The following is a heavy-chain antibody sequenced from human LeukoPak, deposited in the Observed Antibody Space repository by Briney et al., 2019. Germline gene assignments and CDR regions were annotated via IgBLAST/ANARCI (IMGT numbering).Heavy chain of an antibody. CDR1: GFTFSNAW. Sequence: GGSLRLSCAASGFTFSNAWMNWVRQASGKGLEWVGRIRREGNNYATAYAASVKGRFTISRDDSQNTAYLQMNSLRAEDTAVYYCAKATFWSGYYFDYWGQGTLVTVSS. CDR2: IRREGNNYAT. D-gene: IGHD3-3*01. CDR3: AKATFWSGYYFDY. V-gene: IGHV3-73*01. J-gene: IGHJ4*02.